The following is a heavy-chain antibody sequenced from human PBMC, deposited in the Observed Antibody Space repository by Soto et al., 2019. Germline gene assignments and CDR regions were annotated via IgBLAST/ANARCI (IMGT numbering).Heavy chain of an antibody. Sequence: GASVKVSCKASGYTFTGYYMHWVRQAPGQGLEWMGWINPNSGDTKYAQKVQGRVTMTRDTSTRTAYLDVSRLTSDDTAVYYCSRSLSTIGRRPDSWGQGNLVSVSS. CDR1: GYTFTGYY. V-gene: IGHV1-2*02. J-gene: IGHJ4*02. D-gene: IGHD3-10*01. CDR2: INPNSGDT. CDR3: SRSLSTIGRRPDS.